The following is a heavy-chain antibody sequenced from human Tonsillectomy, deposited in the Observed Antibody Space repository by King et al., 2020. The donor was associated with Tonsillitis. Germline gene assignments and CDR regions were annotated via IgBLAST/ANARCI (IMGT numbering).Heavy chain of an antibody. CDR3: ARTRYYYDSSGYLY. CDR2: INPTGVT. V-gene: IGHV4-34*01. Sequence: QLQQWGAGLLKPSETLSLTCAVYVGAFSGYYWSWFRQPPGKGLELIGDINPTGVTIFTPSLDSRVTIPVDTSNYQFSLKLSSVTAADTAVYYCARTRYYYDSSGYLYWGQGTPVTVSS. CDR1: VGAFSGYY. D-gene: IGHD3-22*01. J-gene: IGHJ4*02.